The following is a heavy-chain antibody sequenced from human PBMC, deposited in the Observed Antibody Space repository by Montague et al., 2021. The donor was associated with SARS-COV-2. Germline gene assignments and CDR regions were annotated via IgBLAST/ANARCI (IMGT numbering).Heavy chain of an antibody. J-gene: IGHJ4*02. CDR3: ARTPTRPLSLDS. CDR1: GGSITGFS. Sequence: SETLSLTCAVSGGSITGFSCSWVRQPSGKGLEWIDRVTTSGTTNXSPSLRSRVTMSVDTSKNQFSLNLNSVTAADTAIYYCARTPTRPLSLDSWGQGTLVTVSS. V-gene: IGHV4-4*07. D-gene: IGHD6-6*01. CDR2: VTTSGTT.